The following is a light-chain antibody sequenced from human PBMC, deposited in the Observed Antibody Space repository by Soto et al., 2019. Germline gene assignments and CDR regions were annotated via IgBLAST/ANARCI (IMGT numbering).Light chain of an antibody. J-gene: IGKJ4*01. CDR3: QQRSSWPLT. V-gene: IGKV3-11*01. CDR1: QSISSY. Sequence: EIVLTQSPATLSLSPGERATLSCRASQSISSYLAWYQQKRGQAPRLLIYDASNRATGIPARFSGSGSGTDFTLTISSLETEDFAVYYCQQRSSWPLTFGGGTKVDI. CDR2: DAS.